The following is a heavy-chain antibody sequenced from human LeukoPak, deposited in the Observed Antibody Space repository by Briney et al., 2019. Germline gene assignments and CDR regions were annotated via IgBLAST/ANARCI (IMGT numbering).Heavy chain of an antibody. CDR1: GYTFTGYY. CDR2: INPNSGGT. J-gene: IGHJ6*03. V-gene: IGHV1-2*02. Sequence: ASVKVSCKASGYTFTGYYMHWVRQAPGQGLEWMGWINPNSGGTNYAQKFQGRVTMTRDTSISTAYMELSRLRSDDTAVYYCARSGIGKGYSSSWIINYYMDVWGKGTTVTVSS. D-gene: IGHD6-13*01. CDR3: ARSGIGKGYSSSWIINYYMDV.